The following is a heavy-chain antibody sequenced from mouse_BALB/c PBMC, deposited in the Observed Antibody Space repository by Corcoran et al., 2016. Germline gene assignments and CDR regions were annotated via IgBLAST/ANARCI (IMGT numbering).Heavy chain of an antibody. D-gene: IGHD2-4*01. CDR1: GYSFTGYY. CDR3: ARWDYDDYYAMDY. Sequence: EVQLQQSGPELVKPGASVKISCKASGYSFTGYYMHWVKQSHVKSLEWIGRINPYNGATSYNQNFEDKASLTVDKSSSTAYMELHSLTSEDSAVYYCARWDYDDYYAMDYWGQGTSVTVSS. CDR2: INPYNGAT. V-gene: IGHV1-26*01. J-gene: IGHJ4*01.